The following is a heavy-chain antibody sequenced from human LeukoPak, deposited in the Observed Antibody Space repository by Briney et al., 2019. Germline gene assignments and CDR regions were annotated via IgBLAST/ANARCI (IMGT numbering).Heavy chain of an antibody. Sequence: PSETLSLTCTVSGGSISSYYWSWIRQPPGKGLEWIGYISYSGSTNYNPSLKSRVTISVDTSKNQLSLKLSSVTAADTAVYYCARGQWFGDYWGQGTLVTVSS. V-gene: IGHV4-59*01. D-gene: IGHD3-22*01. CDR3: ARGQWFGDY. CDR1: GGSISSYY. J-gene: IGHJ4*02. CDR2: ISYSGST.